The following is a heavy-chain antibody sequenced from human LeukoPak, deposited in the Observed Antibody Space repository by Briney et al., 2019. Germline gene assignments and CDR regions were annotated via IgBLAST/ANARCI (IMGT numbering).Heavy chain of an antibody. D-gene: IGHD3-22*01. V-gene: IGHV3-21*01. CDR1: GFTFSSYS. J-gene: IGHJ4*02. Sequence: GGSLRLSCAASGFTFSSYSMNWVRQAPRKGLEWVSSISSSSSYIYYADSVKGRFTISRDTAKNSLYLQMNSLRAEDTAVYYCARDREYDSSGYFDYWGQGTLVTVSS. CDR2: ISSSSSYI. CDR3: ARDREYDSSGYFDY.